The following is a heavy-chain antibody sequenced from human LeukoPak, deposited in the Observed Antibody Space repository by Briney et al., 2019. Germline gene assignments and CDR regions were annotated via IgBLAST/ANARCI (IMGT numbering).Heavy chain of an antibody. V-gene: IGHV4-39*01. Sequence: PSETLSLTCTVSGGSISSNGYYWGWIRQPPGKGLEWIGSSYYTGSTFYSPSLKSRVTISVDTSKNQFSLKLSSVTAADTAVYYCARRSGTYHAFDIWGQGTMVTVSS. CDR2: SYYTGST. D-gene: IGHD1-26*01. CDR3: ARRSGTYHAFDI. J-gene: IGHJ3*02. CDR1: GGSISSNGYY.